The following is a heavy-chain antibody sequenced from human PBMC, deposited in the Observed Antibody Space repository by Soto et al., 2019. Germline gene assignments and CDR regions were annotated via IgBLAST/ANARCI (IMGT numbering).Heavy chain of an antibody. D-gene: IGHD2-2*01. CDR1: GGSISSGDYY. V-gene: IGHV4-30-4*01. J-gene: IGHJ2*01. CDR2: IYYSGST. Sequence: QVQLQESGPGLVKPSQTLSLTCTVSGGSISSGDYYWSWIRQPPGKGLEWIGYIYYSGSTYYNPSLKSRVTILVDTSKNQFSLKLSSVTAADTAVYYCARAGYCSSTSCFPRYLYFDLWGRGTLVTVSS. CDR3: ARAGYCSSTSCFPRYLYFDL.